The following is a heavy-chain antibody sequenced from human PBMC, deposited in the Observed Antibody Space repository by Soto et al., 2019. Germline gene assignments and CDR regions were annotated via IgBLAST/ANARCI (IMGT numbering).Heavy chain of an antibody. Sequence: TQPITYTRRDGSDSRSCWSWIRQSAGKGLEWIGRIYDSGSTNYNPSLKSRVTLSVDRAKKNFSLKLTSVTAADTAVYYCARAEYFYESSGYYAGPLSDLRGHGVLVPVSS. CDR1: DGSDSRSC. J-gene: IGHJ5*02. CDR2: IYDSGST. V-gene: IGHV4-4*07. CDR3: ARAEYFYESSGYYAGPLSDL. D-gene: IGHD3-22*01.